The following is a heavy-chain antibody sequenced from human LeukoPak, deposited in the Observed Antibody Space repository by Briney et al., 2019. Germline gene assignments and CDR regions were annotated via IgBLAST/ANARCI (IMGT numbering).Heavy chain of an antibody. V-gene: IGHV4-59*01. J-gene: IGHJ4*02. CDR1: GGSISSYY. CDR2: IYYSGST. CDR3: ARDRSRDGYNLAY. D-gene: IGHD5-24*01. Sequence: SETLSLTCTVSGGSISSYYRSWIRQPPGKGLEWIGYIYYSGSTNYNPSLKSRVTISLDTSKNQFSLKLSSVTAADTAVYYCARDRSRDGYNLAYWGQGTLVTVSS.